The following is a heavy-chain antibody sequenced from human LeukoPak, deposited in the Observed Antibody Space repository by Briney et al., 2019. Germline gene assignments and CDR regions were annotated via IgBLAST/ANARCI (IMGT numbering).Heavy chain of an antibody. CDR3: ARGSVRYDILTDPPDY. V-gene: IGHV4-59*01. J-gene: IGHJ4*02. CDR2: IYYSGST. Sequence: SETLSLTCTVSGGSINNYYWSWIRQPPGKGLEWIGYIYYSGSTNYNPSLKSRVTISLDTSKNQFSLKLSSVTAADTAVYYCARGSVRYDILTDPPDYWGQGTLVTVSS. CDR1: GGSINNYY. D-gene: IGHD3-9*01.